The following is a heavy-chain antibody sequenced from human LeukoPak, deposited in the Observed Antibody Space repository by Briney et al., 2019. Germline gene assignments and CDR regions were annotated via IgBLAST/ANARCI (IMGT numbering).Heavy chain of an antibody. V-gene: IGHV3-53*01. J-gene: IGHJ4*02. CDR3: ARRAGDYSHPYDY. Sequence: PGGSLRLSCAASGLTVSSNCMSWVRQAPGKGLEWVSFIYSGGGTYYTDSVKGRFTISRDNSKNTLYLQMNSLRAEDTAVYYCARRAGDYSHPYDYWGQGILVTVSS. D-gene: IGHD3-22*01. CDR2: IYSGGGT. CDR1: GLTVSSNC.